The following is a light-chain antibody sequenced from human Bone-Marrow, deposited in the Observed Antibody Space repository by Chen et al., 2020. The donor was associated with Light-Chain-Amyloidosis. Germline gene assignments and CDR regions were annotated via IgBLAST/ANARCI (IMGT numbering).Light chain of an antibody. CDR2: DAS. CDR1: QGISSA. J-gene: IGKJ3*01. Sequence: AIQLTQSPSSLSASVGDRVTITCRASQGISSALAWYQKKPGKAPKLLIYDASSLESGVPSRFSGSGSVTDFTLTISSLQPEDFATYYCQQFNSYPLPFGPGTKVDIK. CDR3: QQFNSYPLP. V-gene: IGKV1-13*02.